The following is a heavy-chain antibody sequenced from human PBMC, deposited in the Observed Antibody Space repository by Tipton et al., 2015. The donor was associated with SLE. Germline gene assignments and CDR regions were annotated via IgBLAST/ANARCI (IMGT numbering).Heavy chain of an antibody. V-gene: IGHV3-49*04. D-gene: IGHD2/OR15-2a*01. Sequence: SLRLSCTASGLTSGDFAMSWVRQAPGRGLEWVGSLKNKAHGGTANYAASVEGRFTISRDESKSIAFLQMNSLRIEDTAVYYCTLTSTLIVAGLGDSWGQGTLVTVSS. CDR2: LKNKAHGGTA. CDR1: GLTSGDFA. CDR3: TLTSTLIVAGLGDS. J-gene: IGHJ4*02.